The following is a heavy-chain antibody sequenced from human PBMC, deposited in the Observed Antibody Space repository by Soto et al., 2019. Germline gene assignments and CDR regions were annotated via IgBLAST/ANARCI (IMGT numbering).Heavy chain of an antibody. CDR3: TRASPDVLRFLEWLPHYYYYYMDV. CDR1: GFTFGDYA. CDR2: IRSKAYGGTT. Sequence: GGSLRLSCTASGFTFGDYAMSWFRQAPGKGLEWVGFIRSKAYGGTTEYAASVKGRFTISRDDSKSIAYLQMNSLKTEDTAVYYCTRASPDVLRFLEWLPHYYYYYMDVWGKGTTVTVSS. J-gene: IGHJ6*03. V-gene: IGHV3-49*03. D-gene: IGHD3-3*01.